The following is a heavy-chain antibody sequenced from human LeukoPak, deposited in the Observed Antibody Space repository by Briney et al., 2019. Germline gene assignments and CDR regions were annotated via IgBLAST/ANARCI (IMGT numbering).Heavy chain of an antibody. CDR1: GFTFSSYA. V-gene: IGHV3-64*01. CDR2: ISSNGGST. Sequence: GGSLRLSCAASGFTFSSYAMHWVRQAPGKGLEYVSAISSNGGSTYYANSVKGRFTISRDNSKNTLYLQMGSLRAEDMAVYYCAAGFSSGSAPADYWGQGTQVTVSS. CDR3: AAGFSSGSAPADY. D-gene: IGHD3-10*01. J-gene: IGHJ4*02.